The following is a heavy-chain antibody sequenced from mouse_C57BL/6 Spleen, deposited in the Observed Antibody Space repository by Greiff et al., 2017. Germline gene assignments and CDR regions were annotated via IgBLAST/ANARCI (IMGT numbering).Heavy chain of an antibody. D-gene: IGHD1-1*01. CDR1: GYTFTSYT. CDR2: INPSSGYT. Sequence: VQVVESGAELARPGASVKMSCKASGYTFTSYTMHWVKQRPGQGLEWIGYINPSSGYTKYNQKFKDKATLTADKSSSTAYMQLSSLTSEDSAVYYCARRPPTVVADYFDYWGQGTTLTVSS. J-gene: IGHJ2*01. V-gene: IGHV1-4*01. CDR3: ARRPPTVVADYFDY.